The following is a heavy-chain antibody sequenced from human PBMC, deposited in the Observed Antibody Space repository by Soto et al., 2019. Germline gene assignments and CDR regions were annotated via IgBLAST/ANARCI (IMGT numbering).Heavy chain of an antibody. J-gene: IGHJ4*02. D-gene: IGHD2-21*01. V-gene: IGHV3-23*01. CDR1: GFTFSSYA. CDR3: ARDIHPNYYFDY. CDR2: ISGSGGST. Sequence: PGGSLRLSCAASGFTFSSYAMSWVRQAPGKGLEWVSAISGSGGSTYYADSVKGRFTISRDNSKNTLYLQMNSLRAEDTAVYYCARDIHPNYYFDYWGQGTLVTVSS.